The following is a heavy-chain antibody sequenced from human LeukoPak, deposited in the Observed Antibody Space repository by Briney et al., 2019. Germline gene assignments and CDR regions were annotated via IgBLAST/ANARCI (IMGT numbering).Heavy chain of an antibody. CDR2: ISSSSSTI. CDR3: VTVSSPGYHHSSGPYAFDI. J-gene: IGHJ3*02. D-gene: IGHD3-22*01. V-gene: IGHV3-48*04. Sequence: PGGSLRLSCAASGFTLSSYSMNWVRQAPGKGLEWVSYISSSSSTIYYADSVKGRFTISRDNAKNSLYLQMNSLRAEDTAVYYCVTVSSPGYHHSSGPYAFDIWGQGTMVTVSS. CDR1: GFTLSSYS.